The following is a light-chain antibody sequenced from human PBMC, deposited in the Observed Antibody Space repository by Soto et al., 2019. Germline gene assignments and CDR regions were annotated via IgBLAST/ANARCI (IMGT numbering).Light chain of an antibody. CDR1: SGDVGTYNL. CDR2: EGN. Sequence: QSALTQPASVSGSPGQSITLPCTGTSGDVGTYNLVSWYQQHPGKAPTLIIFEGNERPSGVSDRFSGSKSGNTASLTITGLQADDEADYYCCSYAGSSTFVFGGGTKVTVL. V-gene: IGLV2-23*03. CDR3: CSYAGSSTFV. J-gene: IGLJ2*01.